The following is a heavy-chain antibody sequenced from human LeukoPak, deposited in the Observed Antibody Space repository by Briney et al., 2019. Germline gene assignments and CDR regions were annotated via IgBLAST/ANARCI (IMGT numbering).Heavy chain of an antibody. Sequence: PGGSLRLSCAASGFTFRNFWMHRVRQAPGKGLLWVSRINSDGSSTAYADSVKGRFTISRDNAKNTLYLQMDSLRAEDTAVYYCARTLGVPSAFDPWGQGTLVTVSS. V-gene: IGHV3-74*01. J-gene: IGHJ5*02. CDR3: ARTLGVPSAFDP. D-gene: IGHD2-2*01. CDR1: GFTFRNFW. CDR2: INSDGSST.